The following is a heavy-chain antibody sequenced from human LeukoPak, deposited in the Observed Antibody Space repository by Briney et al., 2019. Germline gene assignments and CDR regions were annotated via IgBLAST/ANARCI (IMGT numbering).Heavy chain of an antibody. V-gene: IGHV4-34*01. CDR3: ASSSRKVVVSY. CDR2: INHSGST. J-gene: IGHJ4*02. Sequence: PSETLSLTCAVYGGSFSGYYWSWIRQPPGKGLEWIGEINHSGSTNYNPSLKSRVTISVDTSKNQFSLKLSSVTVADTAVYYCASSSRKVVVSYWGQGTLVTVSS. D-gene: IGHD3-22*01. CDR1: GGSFSGYY.